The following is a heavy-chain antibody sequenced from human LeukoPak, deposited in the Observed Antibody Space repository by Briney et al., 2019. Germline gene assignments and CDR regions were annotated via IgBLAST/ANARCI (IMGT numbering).Heavy chain of an antibody. V-gene: IGHV4-59*05. D-gene: IGHD4-17*01. Sequence: SETLSLTCTVSGGSISSYYWSWIRQPPGKGLEWIGSIYYSGSTYYNPSLKSRVTISVDTSKNQFSLKLSSVTAADTAVYYCARHDAPHYGDYMYYFDYGGQGTLITVSS. CDR3: ARHDAPHYGDYMYYFDY. CDR1: GGSISSYY. CDR2: IYYSGST. J-gene: IGHJ4*02.